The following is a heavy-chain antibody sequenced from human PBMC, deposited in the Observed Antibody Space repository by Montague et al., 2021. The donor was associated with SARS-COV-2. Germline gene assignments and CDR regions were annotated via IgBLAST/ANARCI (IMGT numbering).Heavy chain of an antibody. D-gene: IGHD3-10*01. J-gene: IGHJ6*02. Sequence: SLRLSCAASGFIFSRYCMGWVRQAPGKGLEWVANIKQDGSEKFYVDSVKGRFTISRDNAKNSLFLQINSLRAEDTAVYYCARVSGVWFGELPRDYFYGMDVWGQGSTVTVSS. V-gene: IGHV3-7*01. CDR1: GFIFSRYC. CDR3: ARVSGVWFGELPRDYFYGMDV. CDR2: IKQDGSEK.